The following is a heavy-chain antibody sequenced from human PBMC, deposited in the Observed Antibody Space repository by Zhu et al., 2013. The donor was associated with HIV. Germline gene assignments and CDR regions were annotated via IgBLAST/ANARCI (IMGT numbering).Heavy chain of an antibody. D-gene: IGHD3-10*01. CDR2: ISGSGGST. CDR3: AKVFGEWFSGMDV. Sequence: EVQLLESGGGLVQPGGSLRLSCAASGFTFSSYAMSWVRQAPGKGLEWVSAISGSGGSTYYADSVKGRFTISRDNSKNTLYLQMNSLRAEDTAVHYCAKVFGEWFSGMDVWGPRDHGHRLL. V-gene: IGHV3-23*01. CDR1: GFTFSSYA. J-gene: IGHJ6*01.